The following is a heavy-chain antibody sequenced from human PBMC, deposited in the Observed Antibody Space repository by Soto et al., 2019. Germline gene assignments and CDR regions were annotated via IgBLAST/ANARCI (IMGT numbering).Heavy chain of an antibody. J-gene: IGHJ6*02. D-gene: IGHD5-12*01. CDR3: AREDGYKYVRGYYYYGMDV. CDR1: GFTFSSYS. V-gene: IGHV3-48*02. Sequence: EVQLVESGGGLVQPGGSLRLSCAASGFTFSSYSMNWVRQAPGKGLEWVSYISSSSSTIYYADSVKVPFTISRDNAKNSLYLQMNSLRDEDTAVYYCAREDGYKYVRGYYYYGMDVWGQGTTVTVSS. CDR2: ISSSSSTI.